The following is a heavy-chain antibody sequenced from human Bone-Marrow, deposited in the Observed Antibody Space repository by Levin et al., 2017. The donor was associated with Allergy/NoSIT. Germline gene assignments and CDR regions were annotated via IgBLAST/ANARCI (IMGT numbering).Heavy chain of an antibody. CDR1: GYTFTGYY. V-gene: IGHV1-2*06. CDR3: VRGVVTSNYFHYSMDV. Sequence: GASVKVSCKASGYTFTGYYMHWVRQAPGQGLEWMGRINPNSGGTKNAQKFQGRVTMTRDTSISTVYMELSRLRSDDTAVYFCVRGVVTSNYFHYSMDVWGKGTTVTVSS. D-gene: IGHD2-21*02. J-gene: IGHJ6*03. CDR2: INPNSGGT.